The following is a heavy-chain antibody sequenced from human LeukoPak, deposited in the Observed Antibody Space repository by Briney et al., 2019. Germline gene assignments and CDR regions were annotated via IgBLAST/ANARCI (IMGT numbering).Heavy chain of an antibody. CDR1: GFTFSSYW. J-gene: IGHJ4*02. Sequence: GGSLRLSCAASGFTFSSYWMHWVRQAPGKGLVWVSRINSDGSSTSYADSVKGRFTISRDNAKNALYLQMNSLRAEDTAVYYCARGQDILTGYYLDYWGQGTLVTVSS. CDR2: INSDGSST. D-gene: IGHD3-9*01. CDR3: ARGQDILTGYYLDY. V-gene: IGHV3-74*01.